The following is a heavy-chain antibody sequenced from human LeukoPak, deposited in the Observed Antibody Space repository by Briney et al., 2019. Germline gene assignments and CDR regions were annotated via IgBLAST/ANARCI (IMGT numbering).Heavy chain of an antibody. J-gene: IGHJ4*02. D-gene: IGHD3-3*01. V-gene: IGHV1-69*05. Sequence: SVKVSCKASGGTFSGYAISWVRQAPGQGLEWMGGIIPIFGTANYAQKFQGRVTITTDESTSTAYMELSSLRSEDTAVYYCARGAYDFWSGFDYWGQGTLVTVSS. CDR1: GGTFSGYA. CDR3: ARGAYDFWSGFDY. CDR2: IIPIFGTA.